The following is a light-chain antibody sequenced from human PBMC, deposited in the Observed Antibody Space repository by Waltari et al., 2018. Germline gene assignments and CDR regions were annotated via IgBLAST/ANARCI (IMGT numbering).Light chain of an antibody. CDR2: FGS. CDR1: QSLLHSNGYYY. V-gene: IGKV2-28*01. J-gene: IGKJ2*01. CDR3: MQGLQTPFT. Sequence: DIMMTQPPISPPVTPGEPANISCRSSQSLLHSNGYYYLECYLQKPGQSPQLLIYFGSNRASGVADRFSGSASGTDFTLKVSRVEAEDVGVYFCMQGLQTPFTFGQGTKLEI.